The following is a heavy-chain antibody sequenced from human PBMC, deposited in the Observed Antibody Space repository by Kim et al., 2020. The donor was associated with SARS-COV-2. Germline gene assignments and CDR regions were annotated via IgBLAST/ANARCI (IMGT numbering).Heavy chain of an antibody. CDR1: GGSITSSSYY. V-gene: IGHV4-39*07. Sequence: SETLSLTCTVSGGSITSSSYYWGWIRQPPGEGLEWIGNIYYTGSAYYNPSLKSRVTISVDTSKNQFSLKLNSVTAADTAVYYCASERYYYDNSVPWGQGTLVTVSS. CDR2: IYYTGSA. J-gene: IGHJ5*02. CDR3: ASERYYYDNSVP. D-gene: IGHD3-22*01.